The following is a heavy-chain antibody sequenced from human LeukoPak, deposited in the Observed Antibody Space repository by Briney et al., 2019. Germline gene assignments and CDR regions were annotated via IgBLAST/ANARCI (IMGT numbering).Heavy chain of an antibody. CDR1: GFTFSSYA. J-gene: IGHJ4*02. CDR3: ARIVRGSGNYARPY. CDR2: ISYDGSNK. D-gene: IGHD3-10*01. V-gene: IGHV3-30-3*01. Sequence: PGGSLRLSCAASGFTFSSYAMHWVRQAPGKGLEWVAVISYDGSNKYYADSVKGRFTISRDNSKNTLYLQMNSLRAEDTAVYYCARIVRGSGNYARPYWGQGTLVTVSS.